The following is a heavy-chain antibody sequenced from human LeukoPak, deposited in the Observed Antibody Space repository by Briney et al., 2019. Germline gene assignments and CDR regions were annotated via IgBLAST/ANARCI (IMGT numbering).Heavy chain of an antibody. Sequence: GASVKVSCKASGYTFTGYYMHWVRQAPGQGLEWMEWINPNSGGTNYAQKFQGRVTMTRDTSISTAYMELSRLRSDDTAVYYCARDRGELLGWFDPWGQGTLVTVSS. J-gene: IGHJ5*02. CDR3: ARDRGELLGWFDP. CDR1: GYTFTGYY. V-gene: IGHV1-2*02. D-gene: IGHD1-26*01. CDR2: INPNSGGT.